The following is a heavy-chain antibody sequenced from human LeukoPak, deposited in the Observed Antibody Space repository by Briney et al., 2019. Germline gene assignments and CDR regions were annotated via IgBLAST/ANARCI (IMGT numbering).Heavy chain of an antibody. CDR1: GFTFSDHY. CDR2: ISSSGITI. V-gene: IGHV3-11*01. J-gene: IGHJ6*02. D-gene: IGHD5-24*01. Sequence: PGGSLRLSCTASGFTFSDHYMSWIRQAPGKGLDWVSYISSSGITIQYADSVKGRFTISRDNAKNSLYLQMNSLRAEDTAVYYCARWLQEYYYYGMDVWGQGTTVTVSS. CDR3: ARWLQEYYYYGMDV.